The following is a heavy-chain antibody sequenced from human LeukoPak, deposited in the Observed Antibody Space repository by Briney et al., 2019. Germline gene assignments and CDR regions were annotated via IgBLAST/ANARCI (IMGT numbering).Heavy chain of an antibody. Sequence: PSETLSLTCAVYGGSFSGYYWSWIRQPPGKGLEWTGEINHSGSTNYNPSLKSRVTISVDTSKNQFSLKLSSVTAADTAVYYCARTTDYLTRFNWFDPWGQGTLVTVSS. J-gene: IGHJ5*02. CDR3: ARTTDYLTRFNWFDP. D-gene: IGHD3-3*01. CDR2: INHSGST. V-gene: IGHV4-34*01. CDR1: GGSFSGYY.